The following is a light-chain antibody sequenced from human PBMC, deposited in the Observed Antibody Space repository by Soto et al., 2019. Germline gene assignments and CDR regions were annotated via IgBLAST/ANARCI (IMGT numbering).Light chain of an antibody. J-gene: IGKJ1*01. CDR1: QSISSY. CDR3: QHRSNWPPWT. CDR2: DAS. Sequence: EIVLTQSPATLSLSPGERATLSCRASQSISSYLAWYQQKPGQAPRLLIYDASNRATGIPARFSASGSGTDFTLTISSLEPEDFAVYYCQHRSNWPPWTFGQGTKVEIK. V-gene: IGKV3-11*01.